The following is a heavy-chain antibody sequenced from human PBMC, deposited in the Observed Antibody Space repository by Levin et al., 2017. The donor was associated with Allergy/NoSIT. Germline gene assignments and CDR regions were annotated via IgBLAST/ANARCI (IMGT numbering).Heavy chain of an antibody. J-gene: IGHJ4*02. D-gene: IGHD3-10*01. CDR1: GFTFSSYA. V-gene: IGHV3-23*01. CDR3: AKEKGVLLWFGELSLRRYFDY. CDR2: ISGSGGST. Sequence: GGSLRLSCAASGFTFSSYAMSWVRQAPGKGLEWVSAISGSGGSTYYADSVKGRFTISRDNSKNTLYLQMNSLRAEDTAVYYCAKEKGVLLWFGELSLRRYFDYWGQGTLVTVSS.